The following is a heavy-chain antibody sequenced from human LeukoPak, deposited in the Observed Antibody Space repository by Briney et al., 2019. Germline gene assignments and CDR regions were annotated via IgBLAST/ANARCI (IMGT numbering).Heavy chain of an antibody. CDR3: ARGGSWPEYFQH. CDR2: IYHSGST. Sequence: SETLSLTCAVSGGSISSGGYSWSWIRQPPGKGLEWIGYIYHSGSTYYNPSHKSRVTISVDRSKNQFSLKLSSVTAADTAVYYCARGGSWPEYFQHWGQGTLVTVSS. V-gene: IGHV4-30-2*01. D-gene: IGHD6-13*01. CDR1: GGSISSGGYS. J-gene: IGHJ1*01.